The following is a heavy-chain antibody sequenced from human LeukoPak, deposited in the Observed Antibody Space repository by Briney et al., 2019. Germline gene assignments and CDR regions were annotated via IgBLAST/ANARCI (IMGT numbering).Heavy chain of an antibody. V-gene: IGHV1-69*05. J-gene: IGHJ6*03. CDR2: IIPIFGTA. CDR1: GGTFSSYA. D-gene: IGHD3-3*01. CDR3: ARGPRFWSGYLGAYYYYMDV. Sequence: SVKVSCEASGGTFSSYAISWVRQAPGQELEWMGGIIPIFGTANYAQKFQGRVTITTDESTSTAYMELSSLRSEDTAVYYCARGPRFWSGYLGAYYYYMDVWGKGTTVTVSS.